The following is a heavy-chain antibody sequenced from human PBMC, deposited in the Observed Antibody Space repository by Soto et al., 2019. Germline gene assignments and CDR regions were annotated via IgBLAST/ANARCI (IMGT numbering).Heavy chain of an antibody. CDR3: ARALGKYSSTVRY. V-gene: IGHV4-34*01. CDR1: GGSFSGYY. Sequence: QVQLQQWGAGLLKPSETLSLTCAVYGGSFSGYYWSWIRQPPGKGLEWIGEINHSGSTNYNPSLKSRVTISVDTSKNQFSLKLSSVTAADTAVYYCARALGKYSSTVRYWGQGTLVTVSS. D-gene: IGHD6-13*01. J-gene: IGHJ4*02. CDR2: INHSGST.